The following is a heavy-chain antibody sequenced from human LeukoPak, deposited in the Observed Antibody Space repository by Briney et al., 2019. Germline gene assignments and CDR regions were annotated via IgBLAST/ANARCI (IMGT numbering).Heavy chain of an antibody. D-gene: IGHD6-13*01. CDR2: IIPALGSS. J-gene: IGHJ4*02. CDR3: ARVGPLGGSSWYAAILGYSDF. V-gene: IGHV1-69*10. Sequence: VASVKVSCKASGGTFSKYAINWVRQAPGKGLEWMGAIIPALGSSNYAQKFQDRVTLTTDTSTNTAYMEMSSLRSEDTAVYYCARVGPLGGSSWYAAILGYSDFWGQGTLVTVSS. CDR1: GGTFSKYA.